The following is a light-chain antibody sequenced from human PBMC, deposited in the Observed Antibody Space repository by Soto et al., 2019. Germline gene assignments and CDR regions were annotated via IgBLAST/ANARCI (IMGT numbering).Light chain of an antibody. J-gene: IGKJ1*01. Sequence: EIVLTQSPGTLSLSQGERATLSCRASQSVSSYYLAWYQQKPGQAPRLLIYAASSRATGIPDRFSGGGSGTDFTLTISRLEPEDFAVYYCQQCGSSPWTFGQGTKVEIK. CDR3: QQCGSSPWT. CDR2: AAS. V-gene: IGKV3-20*01. CDR1: QSVSSYY.